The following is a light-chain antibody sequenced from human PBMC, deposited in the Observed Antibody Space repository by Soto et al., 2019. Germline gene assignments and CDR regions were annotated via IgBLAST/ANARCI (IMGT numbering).Light chain of an antibody. J-gene: IGKJ2*01. CDR1: QNLGSS. CDR3: QQDNYWPPYT. CDR2: GGS. V-gene: IGKV3-15*01. Sequence: EVVMTQSPATLSASPGERVTLSCRASQNLGSSLAWYQQRPGQAPRLLLYGGSTRATGIPARFSGSWSGTEFTVTSSSLQSEDFAVYYCQQDNYWPPYTVGQGPNLEFK.